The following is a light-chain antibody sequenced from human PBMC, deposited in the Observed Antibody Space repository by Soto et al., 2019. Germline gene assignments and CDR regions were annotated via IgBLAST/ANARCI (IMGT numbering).Light chain of an antibody. CDR3: QQYNSYWT. Sequence: DIPMTQSPSPLSASVGARVTITCRASQSISSWLAWYQQKPGKAPKLLIYKASSLESGVPPSFSGSGSGTQFTLTISRLQPDDFATYYCQQYNSYWTVGQGTKVEIK. V-gene: IGKV1-5*03. J-gene: IGKJ1*01. CDR2: KAS. CDR1: QSISSW.